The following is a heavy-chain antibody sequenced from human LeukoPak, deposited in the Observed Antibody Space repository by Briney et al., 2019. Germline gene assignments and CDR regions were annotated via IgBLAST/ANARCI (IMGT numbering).Heavy chain of an antibody. V-gene: IGHV3-23*01. CDR2: ISGSGDST. D-gene: IGHD6-19*01. CDR3: AKGHMAVAS. Sequence: GGSLKLSCAASGFTFKSYAMSWVRQAPGKGLEWVSGISGSGDSTYYADSVKGRFTISRDNSKNTLYLQMNSLRAEDTALYYCAKGHMAVASWGQGSLVTVSS. CDR1: GFTFKSYA. J-gene: IGHJ5*02.